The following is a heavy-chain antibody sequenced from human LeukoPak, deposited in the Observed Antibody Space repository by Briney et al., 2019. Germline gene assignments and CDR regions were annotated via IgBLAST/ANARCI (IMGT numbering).Heavy chain of an antibody. CDR2: IYYSGST. CDR3: ARYSSGCQFDP. J-gene: IGHJ5*02. Sequence: RASETLSLTCTVSGGSISTYYGNWIRQAPGKGLEWIGYIYYSGSTYYNPSLKSRVTISVDTSKNQFSLKLSSVTAADTAVYYCARYSSGCQFDPWGQGTLVTVSS. CDR1: GGSISTYY. V-gene: IGHV4-59*06. D-gene: IGHD6-19*01.